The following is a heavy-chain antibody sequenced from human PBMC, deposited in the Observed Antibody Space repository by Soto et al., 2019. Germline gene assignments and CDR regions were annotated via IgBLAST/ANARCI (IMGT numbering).Heavy chain of an antibody. CDR1: GGTSSSYA. CDR2: IIPIFGTA. J-gene: IGHJ5*02. V-gene: IGHV1-69*13. D-gene: IGHD2-15*01. CDR3: AREAGYCSGGSCYPFDP. Sequence: SVKVSCKASGGTSSSYAISWVRQAPGQGLEWMGGIIPIFGTANYAQKFQGRVTITADESTSTAYMELSSLRSEDTAVYYCAREAGYCSGGSCYPFDPWGQGTLVTVSS.